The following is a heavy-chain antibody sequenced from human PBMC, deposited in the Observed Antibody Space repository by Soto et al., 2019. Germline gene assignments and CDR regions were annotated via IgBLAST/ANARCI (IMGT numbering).Heavy chain of an antibody. Sequence: QLQLQESGPGLVKPSETLSLTCTVSGGSISSCSYYWGWVRQPPGKGLECIGSVYCSGRTYYNPSLKSRLTISVDTSKNQFSLKLSSVTAADTAVYYCANTYYDILTGYHDAFDIWGQGTMVTVSS. CDR1: GGSISSCSYY. D-gene: IGHD3-9*01. V-gene: IGHV4-39*01. J-gene: IGHJ3*02. CDR3: ANTYYDILTGYHDAFDI. CDR2: VYCSGRT.